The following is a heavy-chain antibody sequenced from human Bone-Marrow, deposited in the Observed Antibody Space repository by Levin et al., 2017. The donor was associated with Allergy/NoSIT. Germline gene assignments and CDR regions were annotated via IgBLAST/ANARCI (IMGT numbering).Heavy chain of an antibody. CDR2: IGSGGTTI. D-gene: IGHD3-22*01. J-gene: IGHJ4*02. Sequence: GGSLRPSCAASGFTLSSYEMNWVRQAPGKGLEWVSYIGSGGTTIFYAGSVKGRFTISRDSAKNSLFLQMHSLRAEDTAVYYCARLKYDSSGYFLDCWGQGTLVTVSS. V-gene: IGHV3-48*03. CDR3: ARLKYDSSGYFLDC. CDR1: GFTLSSYE.